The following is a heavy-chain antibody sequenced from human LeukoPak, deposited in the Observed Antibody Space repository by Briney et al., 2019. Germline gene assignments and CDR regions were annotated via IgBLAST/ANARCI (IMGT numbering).Heavy chain of an antibody. CDR2: ISYDGSNK. J-gene: IGHJ4*02. D-gene: IGHD6-19*01. CDR1: GFTFSSYA. CDR3: ARAMAVAGTAFDY. V-gene: IGHV3-30-3*01. Sequence: GGSLRLSCAASGFTFSSYAMHWVRQAPGKGLEWVAVISYDGSNKYYADSVKGRFTISRNNSKNTLYLQMNSLRAEDTAVYYCARAMAVAGTAFDYWGQGTLVTVSS.